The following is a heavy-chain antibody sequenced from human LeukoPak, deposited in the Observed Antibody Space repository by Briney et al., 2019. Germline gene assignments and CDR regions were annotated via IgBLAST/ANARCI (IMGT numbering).Heavy chain of an antibody. CDR2: IIPIFGTA. V-gene: IGHV1-69*13. CDR3: AKVRDGYNYGAFDI. J-gene: IGHJ3*02. CDR1: GGTFNNYA. Sequence: VASVKVSCKASGGTFNNYAISWVRQAPGQGLEWMGGIIPIFGTANYAQKFQGRVTITADESTSTVYMELSSLRSEDTAVYYCAKVRDGYNYGAFDIWGQGTMVTVSS. D-gene: IGHD5-24*01.